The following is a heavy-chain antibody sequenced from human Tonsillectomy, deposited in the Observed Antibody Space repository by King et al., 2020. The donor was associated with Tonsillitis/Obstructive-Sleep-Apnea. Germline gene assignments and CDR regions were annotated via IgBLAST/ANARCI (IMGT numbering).Heavy chain of an antibody. J-gene: IGHJ2*01. D-gene: IGHD2-21*01. CDR1: GGSFGFYY. CDR2: ISQGGST. V-gene: IGHV4-34*01. CDR3: ARVRGDDGGIWYFDL. Sequence: VQLQQWGAGLLKPSETLSLTCAVYGGSFGFYYWSWIRQPPGKGLEWIGEISQGGSTSYNPSLKSRVTMSVDTSKSQFSLNLSSVTAADTAVYFCARVRGDDGGIWYFDLWGRGTLVTVSS.